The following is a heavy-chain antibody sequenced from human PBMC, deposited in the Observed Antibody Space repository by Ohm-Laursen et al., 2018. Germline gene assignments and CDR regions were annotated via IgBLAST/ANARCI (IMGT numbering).Heavy chain of an antibody. J-gene: IGHJ4*03. CDR2: ASATGVST. V-gene: IGHV3-23*01. CDR1: GFTFSSYA. Sequence: SLRLSCTATGFTFSSYAMAWVRRAPGKGLEWVSTASATGVSTYYADSVKGRFTISRDNSKNTLYLRMNSLRADDTAVYYCAPHSSSSNYWGQGTLVTVSS. CDR3: APHSSSSNY. D-gene: IGHD6-6*01.